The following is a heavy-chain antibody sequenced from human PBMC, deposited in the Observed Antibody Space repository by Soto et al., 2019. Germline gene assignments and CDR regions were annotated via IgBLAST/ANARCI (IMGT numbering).Heavy chain of an antibody. Sequence: QLQLQESGPGLVKPSETLSLTCTVSGVSITNTSYYWGWIRQPPGKGLEWIGTIYFSWSTFYNPSLKSRLTISVDTSKNQFSLRLSSVTAADTAVYYCARHGSYWGQGTLVAVSS. CDR2: IYFSWST. CDR3: ARHGSY. V-gene: IGHV4-39*01. J-gene: IGHJ4*02. CDR1: GVSITNTSYY.